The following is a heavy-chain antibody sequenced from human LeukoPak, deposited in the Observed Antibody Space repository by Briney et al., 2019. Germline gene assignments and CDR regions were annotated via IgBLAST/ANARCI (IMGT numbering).Heavy chain of an antibody. CDR2: ISYDGSNK. D-gene: IGHD3-10*01. CDR1: GFTFSSYA. Sequence: GRSLRLSCAASGFTFSSYAMHWVRQAPGKGLEWVAVISYDGSNKYYADSVKGRFTISRDNSKNTLYLQMNSLRAEDTAVYYCAKDQAYGSGSVDWGQGTLVTVSS. V-gene: IGHV3-30-3*01. J-gene: IGHJ4*02. CDR3: AKDQAYGSGSVD.